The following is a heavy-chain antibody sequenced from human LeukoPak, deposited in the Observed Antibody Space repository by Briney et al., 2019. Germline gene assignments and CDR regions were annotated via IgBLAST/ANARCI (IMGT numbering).Heavy chain of an antibody. D-gene: IGHD3-3*01. V-gene: IGHV3-23*01. Sequence: GGCLRLSCAASGFTFSNYGLSWVRQAPGKGLEWVSGITGSGGSTYYADSVKGRFTISRDNSKNTLYLQMNSLRAEDTAIYYCARDERLLSFLKWGQGTLVTVSS. J-gene: IGHJ4*02. CDR1: GFTFSNYG. CDR2: ITGSGGST. CDR3: ARDERLLSFLK.